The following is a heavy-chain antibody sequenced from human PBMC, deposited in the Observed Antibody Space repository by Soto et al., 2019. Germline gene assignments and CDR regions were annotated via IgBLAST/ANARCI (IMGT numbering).Heavy chain of an antibody. CDR1: GFTFSSYA. Sequence: EVQLLESGGGLVQPGGSLRLSCAASGFTFSSYAMSWVRQAPGKGLEWVSAISGSGGSTYYADSVKGRFTISRDNSKNTLYLQMNSLGAEDTAVYYCAKDSRLVTLWYYGMDVWGQGTTVTVSS. V-gene: IGHV3-23*01. CDR3: AKDSRLVTLWYYGMDV. CDR2: ISGSGGST. J-gene: IGHJ6*02. D-gene: IGHD2-21*01.